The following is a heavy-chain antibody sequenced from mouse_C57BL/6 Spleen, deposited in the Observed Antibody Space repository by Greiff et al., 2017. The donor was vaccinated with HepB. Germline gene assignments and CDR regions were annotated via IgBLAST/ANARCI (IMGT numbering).Heavy chain of an antibody. CDR2: IYPGDGDT. D-gene: IGHD1-1*01. J-gene: IGHJ2*01. CDR1: GYAFSSSW. CDR3: ARLITTVVATPDY. V-gene: IGHV1-82*01. Sequence: QVQLKQSGPELVKPGASVKISCKASGYAFSSSWMNWVKQRPGKGLEWIGRIYPGDGDTNYNGKFKGKATLTADKSSSTAYMQLSSLTSEDSAVYFCARLITTVVATPDYWGQGTTLTVSS.